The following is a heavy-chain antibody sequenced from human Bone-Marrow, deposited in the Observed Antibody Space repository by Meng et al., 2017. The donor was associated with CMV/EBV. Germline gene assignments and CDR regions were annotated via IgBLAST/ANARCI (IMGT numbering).Heavy chain of an antibody. CDR2: INPSGGSK. CDR1: GYTFTSYY. Sequence: ASVKVSCKASGYTFTSYYMHWVRQAPRQGLEWMGIINPSGGSKSYAQKFQGRVTMTRDTSTSTVYMELSSLRSEDTAVYYCASALGATECWFDPWGQGTLVTVSS. CDR3: ASALGATECWFDP. D-gene: IGHD1-26*01. V-gene: IGHV1-46*01. J-gene: IGHJ5*02.